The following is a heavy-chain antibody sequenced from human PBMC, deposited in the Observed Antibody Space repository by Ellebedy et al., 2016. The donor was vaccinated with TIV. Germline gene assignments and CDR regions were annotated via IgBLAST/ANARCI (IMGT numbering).Heavy chain of an antibody. CDR3: VKLDSSGYYYGRLDY. CDR1: GFTFYSHA. V-gene: IGHV3-23*01. Sequence: GESLKISCAASGFTFYSHAMSWVRQTPGKGLEWVSVISAGGDSTEYGDSVKGRFTISRDNSKNTLYLQMNSLRVEDTAVYYCVKLDSSGYYYGRLDYWGQGTLVTVSS. CDR2: ISAGGDST. D-gene: IGHD3-22*01. J-gene: IGHJ4*02.